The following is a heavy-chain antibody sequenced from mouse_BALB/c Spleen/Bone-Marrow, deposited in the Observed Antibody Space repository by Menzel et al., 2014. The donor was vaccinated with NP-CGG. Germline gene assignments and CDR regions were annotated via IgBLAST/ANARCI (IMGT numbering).Heavy chain of an antibody. V-gene: IGHV3-1*02. CDR3: ARFAGTPYTMDY. CDR1: GYSITSYYS. J-gene: IGHJ4*01. Sequence: EVQLQESGPDLVKPSQSPSLTCTVTGYSITSYYSWHWIRQFPGNKLEWMGYIHYSGTTVYNPSLKSRISITRDTSNNQFFLQLNSVTTEDTAPYYCARFAGTPYTMDYWGQGTSVTVSS. CDR2: IHYSGTT. D-gene: IGHD4-1*01.